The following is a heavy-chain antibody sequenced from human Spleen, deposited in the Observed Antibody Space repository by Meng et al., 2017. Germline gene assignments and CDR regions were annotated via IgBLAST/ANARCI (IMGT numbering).Heavy chain of an antibody. CDR3: AVRLKPYSSAWWGRHPGGMDV. J-gene: IGHJ6*02. Sequence: GESLKISCAASGFTFSNYWMSWVRQAPGKGLHWVANIKQDGSEKYYVDSVKGRFTISRDNAKNSLNLQMNSLRAEDKAVYYCAVRLKPYSSAWWGRHPGGMDVWGRATTVTVSS. CDR1: GFTFSNYW. D-gene: IGHD6-19*01. V-gene: IGHV3-7*01. CDR2: IKQDGSEK.